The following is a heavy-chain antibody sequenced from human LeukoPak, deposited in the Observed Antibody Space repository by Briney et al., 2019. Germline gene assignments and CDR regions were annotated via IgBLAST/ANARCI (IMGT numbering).Heavy chain of an antibody. J-gene: IGHJ4*02. V-gene: IGHV4-59*08. D-gene: IGHD4-23*01. CDR1: GGSISSYY. CDR3: ARRSAYGGISDLGFDY. Sequence: PSETLSLTCTVSGGSISSYYWSWIRQPPGKELAWIGYIYYSGSTNYNPSLKSRVTISVDTSKNQFYLKLTSVTAADTAVYYCARRSAYGGISDLGFDYWGRGTLVTVSS. CDR2: IYYSGST.